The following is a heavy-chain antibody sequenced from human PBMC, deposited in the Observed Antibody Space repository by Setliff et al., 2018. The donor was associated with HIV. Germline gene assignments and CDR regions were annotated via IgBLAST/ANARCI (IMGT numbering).Heavy chain of an antibody. V-gene: IGHV1-69*13. CDR3: ARIPNHSSGFDY. CDR2: IVPILNTG. Sequence: ASVKVSCKASGGTFRSHEISWVRQAPGQGLEWMGGIVPILNTGNYAPKFQGRVTLTADESTTTAYMELSSLRSEDTAVYYCARIPNHSSGFDYWGQGTPVTVSS. J-gene: IGHJ4*02. CDR1: GGTFRSHE. D-gene: IGHD3-22*01.